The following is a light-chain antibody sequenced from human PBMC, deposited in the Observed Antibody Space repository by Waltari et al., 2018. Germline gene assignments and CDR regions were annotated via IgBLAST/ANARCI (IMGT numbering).Light chain of an antibody. J-gene: IGKJ1*01. CDR3: QQYNSYSWT. CDR2: KAS. Sequence: DIQMTQSPSTLSASVGDRVTITCRASQSISSWLAWYQQKPGKAPKLLIYKASSLESGVPSMFSGSGSGTEFTLIINSLQPDDFATYYCQQYNSYSWTFGQGTKVEIK. CDR1: QSISSW. V-gene: IGKV1-5*03.